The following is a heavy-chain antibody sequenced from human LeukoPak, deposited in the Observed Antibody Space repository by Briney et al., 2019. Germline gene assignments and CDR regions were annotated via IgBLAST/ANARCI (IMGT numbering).Heavy chain of an antibody. Sequence: PGGSLRLSCAASGFTFSSYAISWVRQAPGQGLEWMGGIIPIFGTANYAQKFQGRVTITADESTSTAYMELSSLRSEDTAVYYCARDSSLVAAFDYWGQGTLVTVSS. CDR1: GFTFSSYA. V-gene: IGHV1-69*01. CDR3: ARDSSLVAAFDY. CDR2: IIPIFGTA. J-gene: IGHJ4*02. D-gene: IGHD5-12*01.